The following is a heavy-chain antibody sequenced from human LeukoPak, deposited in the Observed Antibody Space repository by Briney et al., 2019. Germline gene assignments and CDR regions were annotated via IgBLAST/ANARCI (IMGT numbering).Heavy chain of an antibody. CDR1: GFTLASYT. V-gene: IGHV3-48*01. CDR2: ISSSSTTK. Sequence: GGSLRLSCAASGFTLASYTMNWVRQAPGKGLEWVSSISSSSTTKYYVGSVRGQFTISRDNAKNSLYLQMNSLRAEDTAIYYCARAGSSSWSTYFDPWGQGTLVTVSS. CDR3: ARAGSSSWSTYFDP. D-gene: IGHD6-13*01. J-gene: IGHJ5*02.